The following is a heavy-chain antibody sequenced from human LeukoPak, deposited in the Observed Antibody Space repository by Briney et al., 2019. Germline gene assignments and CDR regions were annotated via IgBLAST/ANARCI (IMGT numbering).Heavy chain of an antibody. CDR2: ISADNGNT. CDR3: ASDEEIRGSYYYYYYMDV. D-gene: IGHD1-26*01. Sequence: WASVKVSCKASGYTFTSYGISWVRQAPGQGLEWMGWISADNGNTNYAQKLQGRVTMTTDTSTSTAYMELRSLRSDDTAVYYCASDEEIRGSYYYYYYMDVWGKGTTVTVSS. CDR1: GYTFTSYG. V-gene: IGHV1-18*01. J-gene: IGHJ6*03.